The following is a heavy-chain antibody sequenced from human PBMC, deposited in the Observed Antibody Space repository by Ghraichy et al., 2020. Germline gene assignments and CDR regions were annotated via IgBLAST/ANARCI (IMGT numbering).Heavy chain of an antibody. V-gene: IGHV4-31*01. CDR3: GLMPTVRSTRTIDH. CDR2: IYFSGTT. J-gene: IGHJ4*02. D-gene: IGHD1-14*01. CDR1: GDSISSADYY. Sequence: SETLSLTCTVSGDSISSADYYWNWIRPYPGQGLEWIGYIYFSGTTYYSPSLKSQVAISVDTSKYQFSLRLSSVTAAATPVYYCGLMPTVRSTRTIDHWGQGTLVTVSS.